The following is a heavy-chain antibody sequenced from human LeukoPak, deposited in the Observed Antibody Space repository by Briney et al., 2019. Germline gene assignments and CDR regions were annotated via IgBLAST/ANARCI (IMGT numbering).Heavy chain of an antibody. Sequence: GGSMRLSCAASGFTFTDYYMSWIRQAPGKGLEWISYISDSGGTIHYADSVKGRFTISRDNAKNSLYLQTNRLRAEDTAVYYCARGAGPLFDPWGQGTLVTVSS. CDR2: ISDSGGTI. CDR3: ARGAGPLFDP. J-gene: IGHJ5*02. CDR1: GFTFTDYY. V-gene: IGHV3-11*01.